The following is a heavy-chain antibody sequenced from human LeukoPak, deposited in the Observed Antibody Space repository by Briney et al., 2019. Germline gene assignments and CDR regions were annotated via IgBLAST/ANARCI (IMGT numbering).Heavy chain of an antibody. CDR1: GFTFSSYG. Sequence: PGGSLRLSCAASGFTFSSYGMHWVRQAPGRGLEWVAFMRYDGSNKYYADSVKGRFTVSRDNSKNTLYLQMNSLRAEDTAVYYCAKDPRYCSTISCYTAAAGFDYWGQGTLVTVSS. CDR2: MRYDGSNK. V-gene: IGHV3-30*02. CDR3: AKDPRYCSTISCYTAAAGFDY. J-gene: IGHJ4*02. D-gene: IGHD2-2*02.